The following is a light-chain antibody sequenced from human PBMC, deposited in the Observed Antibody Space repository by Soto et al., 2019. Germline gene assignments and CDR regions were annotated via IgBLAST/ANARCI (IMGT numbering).Light chain of an antibody. CDR1: QSVSSY. CDR2: GSS. Sequence: EIVFTQSPSTVSCAPLERATLSCRVSQSVSSYLAWYQTKPGQGPRLLLYGSSSRATGMPDRFSGSGSGTDFTLTIGRLEPEDFAVYYCKQYGGSSRTFGQGTKVDIK. CDR3: KQYGGSSRT. J-gene: IGKJ1*01. V-gene: IGKV3-20*01.